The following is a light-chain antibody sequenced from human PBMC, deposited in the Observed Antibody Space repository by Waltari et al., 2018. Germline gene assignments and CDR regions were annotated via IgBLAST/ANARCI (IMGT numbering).Light chain of an antibody. Sequence: QSALTQPASVSGSPGQSITISCTGTSSDVGFYNYVSWYQQHPGKAPKLTIYDVSELPAGVSNRFSGSKSGNTAFLTISGLQAEDEADYYCNSYTGSSSWVFGGGTKLTVL. CDR3: NSYTGSSSWV. J-gene: IGLJ3*02. V-gene: IGLV2-14*01. CDR2: DVS. CDR1: SSDVGFYNY.